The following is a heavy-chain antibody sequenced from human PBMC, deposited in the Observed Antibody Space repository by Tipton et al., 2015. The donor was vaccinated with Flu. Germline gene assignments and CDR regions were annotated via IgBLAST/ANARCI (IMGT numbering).Heavy chain of an antibody. J-gene: IGHJ3*02. Sequence: TLSLTCTVSGGSISSSSYYWGWIRQPPGKGLEWIGSIYYSGSTYYNPSLKSRVTISVDTSKNQFSLKLSSVTAADTAVYYCASYYGSGSHAFDIWGQGTMVAVSS. V-gene: IGHV4-39*07. CDR1: GGSISSSSYY. CDR2: IYYSGST. CDR3: ASYYGSGSHAFDI. D-gene: IGHD3-10*01.